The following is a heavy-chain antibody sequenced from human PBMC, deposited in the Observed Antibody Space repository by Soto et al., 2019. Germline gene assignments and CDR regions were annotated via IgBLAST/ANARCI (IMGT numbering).Heavy chain of an antibody. D-gene: IGHD3-3*01. V-gene: IGHV1-18*01. J-gene: IGHJ4*02. Sequence: QVQLVQSGTEVKTPGASVKVSCKTSGYTFSKYDISWVRQAPGQGLEWMGLISANSGRANYAQKFQGRVTMTTDTSTSTAYMELGSLRSDDTAVYYCLRQYFDFWTDFPDVDYWGQGTLVTVSS. CDR2: ISANSGRA. CDR1: GYTFSKYD. CDR3: LRQYFDFWTDFPDVDY.